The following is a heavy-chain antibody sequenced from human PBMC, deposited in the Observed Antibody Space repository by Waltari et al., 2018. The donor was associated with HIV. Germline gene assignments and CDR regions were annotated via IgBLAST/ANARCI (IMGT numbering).Heavy chain of an antibody. J-gene: IGHJ4*02. CDR2: SNGGTTGT. CDR3: AKDRSYDSSGYVDY. Sequence: EAQLLESGGDWQPPGGSLRVSWAVSGILFRSYAMRWFRPDPGRVLYWVSSSNGGTTGTFYAYSVKGRFTISRDSSKNTLYLQMNSLRAEDTAVYYCAKDRSYDSSGYVDYWGEGTLVTVSS. V-gene: IGHV3-23*01. D-gene: IGHD3-22*01. CDR1: GILFRSYA.